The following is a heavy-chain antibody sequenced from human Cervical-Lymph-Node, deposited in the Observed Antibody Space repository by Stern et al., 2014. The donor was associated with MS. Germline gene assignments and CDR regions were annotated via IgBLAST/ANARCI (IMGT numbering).Heavy chain of an antibody. V-gene: IGHV1-69*01. CDR2: IFPVLGTT. D-gene: IGHD6-13*01. CDR3: ALSSEASDRWYSLGYDL. Sequence: QVQLVESGAEVTKPGSSVKVSCTASGGTFSKFPSSWVRQAPGHGLEWLGGIFPVLGTTQYVQEFRSRVTITADVSTSTVYMELSSIISDDTAVYYCALSSEASDRWYSLGYDLWGQGTLVTVSS. J-gene: IGHJ5*02. CDR1: GGTFSKFP.